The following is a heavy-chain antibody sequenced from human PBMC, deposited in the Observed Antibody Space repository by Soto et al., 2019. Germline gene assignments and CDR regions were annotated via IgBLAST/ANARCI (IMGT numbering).Heavy chain of an antibody. Sequence: GGSLRLSCAASGFTFSSYAMGWVRQAPGKGMEWVSAISGSGGSTYYADSVKGRFTISRDNSKNTLYLQMNSLRAEDTAVYYCAKDQRSYPSPFDYWGQGTLVTVSS. J-gene: IGHJ4*02. CDR2: ISGSGGST. CDR1: GFTFSSYA. CDR3: AKDQRSYPSPFDY. D-gene: IGHD1-26*01. V-gene: IGHV3-23*01.